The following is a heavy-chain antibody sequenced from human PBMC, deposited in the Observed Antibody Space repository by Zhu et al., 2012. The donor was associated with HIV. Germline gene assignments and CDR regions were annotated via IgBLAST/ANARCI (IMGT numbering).Heavy chain of an antibody. J-gene: IGHJ6*04. Sequence: QVQLQESGPGLVKPSETLSLTCNVSSGSIRSHYWSWIRQPPGKGLEWIGDIHHSGSSNYNPSLKSRGTMSIDPSKNQFSLKLKSVTAADTAVYYCARSRQRWLQYYHYGMDVWAKGHSHRLL. V-gene: IGHV4-59*11. CDR2: IHHSGSS. D-gene: IGHD5-24*01. CDR3: ARSRQRWLQYYHYGMDV. CDR1: SGSIRSHY.